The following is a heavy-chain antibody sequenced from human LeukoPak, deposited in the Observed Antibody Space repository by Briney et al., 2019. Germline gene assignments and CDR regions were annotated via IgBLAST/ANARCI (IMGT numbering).Heavy chain of an antibody. D-gene: IGHD5-18*01. J-gene: IGHJ4*02. CDR2: INPNTGGT. CDR3: ARGSVDTAMWDY. Sequence: ASVKVSCKASGYTFTDYYIHWVRQAPGQGLECMGWINPNTGGTNYAQKFQGRVTMTRDTSIATAYMELSRLRSDDTAVYYCARGSVDTAMWDYWGQGSLVTVSS. V-gene: IGHV1-2*02. CDR1: GYTFTDYY.